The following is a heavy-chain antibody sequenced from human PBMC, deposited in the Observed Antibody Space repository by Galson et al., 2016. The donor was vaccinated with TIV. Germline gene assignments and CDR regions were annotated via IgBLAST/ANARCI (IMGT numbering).Heavy chain of an antibody. V-gene: IGHV4-38-2*01. D-gene: IGHD3-16*02. CDR2: IYQTGTT. CDR3: ARHPIRLGELSAPDY. J-gene: IGHJ4*02. Sequence: LSLTCAVSDFSISSGHFWGWIRQPPGKGLEWIGAIYQTGTTYYNPSLKRRVTISVDMSKNQFSLRLASVTAADTAFYYCARHPIRLGELSAPDYWGQGTLFTVSS. CDR1: DFSISSGHF.